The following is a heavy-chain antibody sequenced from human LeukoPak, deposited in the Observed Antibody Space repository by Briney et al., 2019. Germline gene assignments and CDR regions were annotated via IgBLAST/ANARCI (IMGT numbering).Heavy chain of an antibody. V-gene: IGHV3-23*01. CDR2: ISPSGDIT. J-gene: IGHJ4*02. Sequence: ETLSLTCTVSGGSISSISYYWRWVRQAPGKGLEWVSGISPSGDITYYADSVKGRFTISRDNSKNTLYLEVISLTAEDTAVYYCAKDDAWLRLGEWSQGTLVTVSS. D-gene: IGHD3-10*01. CDR3: AKDDAWLRLGE. CDR1: GGSISSISYY.